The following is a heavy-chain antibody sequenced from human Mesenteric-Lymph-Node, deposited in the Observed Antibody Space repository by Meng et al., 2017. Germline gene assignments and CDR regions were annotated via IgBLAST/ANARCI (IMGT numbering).Heavy chain of an antibody. Sequence: SETLSLTCAVYGGSFSGYYWSWIRQPPGKGLEWIGEINHSGSTNYNPSLKSRVTISVDTSKNQFSLKLSSVTAADTAVYYCARSYGSGWYVAYPTYWGQGTLVTVSS. J-gene: IGHJ4*02. CDR3: ARSYGSGWYVAYPTY. CDR2: INHSGST. CDR1: GGSFSGYY. D-gene: IGHD6-19*01. V-gene: IGHV4-34*01.